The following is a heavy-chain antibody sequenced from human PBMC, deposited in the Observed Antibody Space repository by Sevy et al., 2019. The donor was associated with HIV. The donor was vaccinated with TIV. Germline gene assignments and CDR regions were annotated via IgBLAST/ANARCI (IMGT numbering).Heavy chain of an antibody. CDR3: ARDNRFHSSSTSCYSSYYFDY. J-gene: IGHJ4*02. CDR2: ISSSSSYI. Sequence: GGSLRLSCAASGLTFSSYSMNWVRQAPGKGLEWVSPISSSSSYIYYADSVKGRFTISRDNAKNSLYLQMNSLRAEDTAVYYCARDNRFHSSSTSCYSSYYFDYWGQGTLVTVSS. CDR1: GLTFSSYS. D-gene: IGHD2-2*01. V-gene: IGHV3-21*01.